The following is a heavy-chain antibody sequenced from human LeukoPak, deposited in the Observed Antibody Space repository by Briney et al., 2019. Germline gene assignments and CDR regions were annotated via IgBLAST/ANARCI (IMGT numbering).Heavy chain of an antibody. V-gene: IGHV4-59*08. CDR3: ARRYSSVWHGAYDL. J-gene: IGHJ3*01. CDR2: MEYSGSA. Sequence: SETLSLTCSVSGGSISDYYWYWIRLSPGTGLEWIGYMEYSGSAAYNPSLKRRVTMSVDTSNTKFSLNLSSVTAADTALYYCARRYSSVWHGAYDLWGPGTMVTVPS. D-gene: IGHD6-19*01. CDR1: GGSISDYY.